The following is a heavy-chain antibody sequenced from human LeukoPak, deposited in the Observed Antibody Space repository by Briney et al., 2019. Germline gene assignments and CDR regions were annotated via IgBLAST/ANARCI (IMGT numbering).Heavy chain of an antibody. CDR2: IYYSGST. CDR3: ARHGSTFYSSSSNWFDP. Sequence: SETLSLTCTVSGGSISSYYWSRIRQPPGKGLEWIGYIYYSGSTNYNPSLKSRVTISVDTSKNQFSLKLSSVTAADTAVYYCARHGSTFYSSSSNWFDPWGQGTLVTVSS. V-gene: IGHV4-59*08. D-gene: IGHD6-13*01. CDR1: GGSISSYY. J-gene: IGHJ5*02.